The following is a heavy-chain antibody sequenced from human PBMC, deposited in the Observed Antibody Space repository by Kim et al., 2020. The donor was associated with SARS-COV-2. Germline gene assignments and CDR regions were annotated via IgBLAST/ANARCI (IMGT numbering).Heavy chain of an antibody. V-gene: IGHV4-59*08. CDR3: SRFGGTEWFDP. D-gene: IGHD3-10*01. Sequence: SETLSLTCTVSGGSISSYYWSWIRQPPGKGLEWIGDIYYSGSTNYNPSLKSRVTISVDTSKNQISLKLSSVTAADTAVYYCSRFGGTEWFDPWGHGTLV. CDR2: IYYSGST. J-gene: IGHJ5*02. CDR1: GGSISSYY.